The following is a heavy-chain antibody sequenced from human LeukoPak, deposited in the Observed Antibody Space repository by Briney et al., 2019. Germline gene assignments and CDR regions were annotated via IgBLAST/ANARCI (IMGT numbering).Heavy chain of an antibody. CDR1: GYTFTGYY. V-gene: IGHV1-2*02. J-gene: IGHJ5*02. Sequence: ASVKVSCKASGYTFTGYYMHWVRQAPGQGLEWMGWINPNSGGTNYAQKFQGRVTMTRHTSISTAYMELSRLRSDDTAVYYCARVRKYYYDSSGYRFDPWGQGTLVTVSS. CDR2: INPNSGGT. D-gene: IGHD3-22*01. CDR3: ARVRKYYYDSSGYRFDP.